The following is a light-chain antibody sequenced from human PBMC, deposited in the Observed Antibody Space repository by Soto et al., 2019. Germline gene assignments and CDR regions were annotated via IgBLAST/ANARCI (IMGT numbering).Light chain of an antibody. CDR2: AVS. J-gene: IGLJ1*01. V-gene: IGLV2-14*01. Sequence: QSALTQPASVSGSPGQSITISCTGTSSDVGLYDYVSWYQQHSGKAPQLMIYAVSNRPSGVSNRFSASKSGNTASLFISGLQAEDEADYYCSSYTSDSFYVFGSGTKVTVL. CDR1: SSDVGLYDY. CDR3: SSYTSDSFYV.